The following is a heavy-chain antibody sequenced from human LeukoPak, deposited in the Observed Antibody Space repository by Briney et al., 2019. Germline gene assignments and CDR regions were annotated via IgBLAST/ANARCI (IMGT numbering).Heavy chain of an antibody. CDR1: GYTFTGYF. V-gene: IGHV1-2*02. CDR2: INPNSGGT. J-gene: IGHJ4*02. CDR3: ATYCGGDCYPDY. D-gene: IGHD2-21*02. Sequence: ASVKVSCKASGYTFTGYFMHWVRQAPGQGLEWMGWINPNSGGTNYAQKFQGRVTMTRDTSISTAYMELSSLRSEDTAVYYCATYCGGDCYPDYWGQGTLVTVSS.